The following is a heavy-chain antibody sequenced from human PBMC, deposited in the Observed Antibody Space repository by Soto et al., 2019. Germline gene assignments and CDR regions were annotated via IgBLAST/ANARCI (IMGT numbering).Heavy chain of an antibody. V-gene: IGHV3-15*01. CDR3: TTEAPTWYYYGSGPFDY. CDR2: IKSKTDGGTT. J-gene: IGHJ4*02. D-gene: IGHD3-10*01. CDR1: GFTFSNAW. Sequence: VQLVESGGGLVKPGGSLRLSCAASGFTFSNAWMSWVRQAPGKGLEWVGRIKSKTDGGTTDYAAPVKGRFTISRDYSKNTLYLQMNSLKTEDTAVSYCTTEAPTWYYYGSGPFDYWGQGTLVTVSS.